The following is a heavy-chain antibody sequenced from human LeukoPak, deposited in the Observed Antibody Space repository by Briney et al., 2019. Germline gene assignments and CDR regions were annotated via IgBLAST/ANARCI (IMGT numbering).Heavy chain of an antibody. D-gene: IGHD5-12*01. Sequence: GGSLRLTCAASGFSFSSYAMNWVRQAPGKGLEWVSALSGSGGSTSYADSVKGRFTISRDNSRDPLYLQVKSLRAEDTAVYYSAKTPRHSGWRIDYWGQGTLVTVSS. J-gene: IGHJ4*02. CDR2: LSGSGGST. V-gene: IGHV3-23*01. CDR1: GFSFSSYA. CDR3: AKTPRHSGWRIDY.